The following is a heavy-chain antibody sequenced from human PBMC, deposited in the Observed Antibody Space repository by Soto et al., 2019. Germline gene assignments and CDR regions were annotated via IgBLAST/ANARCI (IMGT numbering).Heavy chain of an antibody. CDR3: ARPDIVAAIAGALDC. V-gene: IGHV3-33*01. D-gene: IGHD5-12*01. Sequence: QVQLVESGGGVVQLGRSLRLSCEASGFTFSNYGMHWVRQAPGKGLEWVAVIWNDGTSRYYADSVKGRFTISRDNSKNTLFLQMNNLRAEDTAVYYCARPDIVAAIAGALDCWGQGTLVTVSS. J-gene: IGHJ4*02. CDR1: GFTFSNYG. CDR2: IWNDGTSR.